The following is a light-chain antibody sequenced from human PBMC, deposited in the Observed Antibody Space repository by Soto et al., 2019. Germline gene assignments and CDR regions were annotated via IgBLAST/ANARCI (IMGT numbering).Light chain of an antibody. CDR3: QRYGSSPPMYT. V-gene: IGKV3-20*01. CDR1: QSINSRD. J-gene: IGKJ2*01. CDR2: HAS. Sequence: ETVLTQSPFTLSVSPGGRATLSCRARQSINSRDLAWYQQKPGQAPRLLVFHASIRATGISDRFSGSGAGTHFTLTISRVDPEDIAVYYCQRYGSSPPMYTFGQGTKLEIK.